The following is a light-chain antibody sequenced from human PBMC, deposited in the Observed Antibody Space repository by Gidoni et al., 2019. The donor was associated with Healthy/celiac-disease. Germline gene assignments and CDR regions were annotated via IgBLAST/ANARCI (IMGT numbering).Light chain of an antibody. V-gene: IGKV1-39*01. CDR2: AAS. J-gene: IGKJ1*01. Sequence: DIQMTQSPSSLSASVGVSVTITCRASQSISSYLNWYQQKPGKAPKLLIYAASSLQSGVPSRFSGSGSGTDFTLTISSLQPEDFATYYCQQSYSTPFAFGQGTKVEIK. CDR3: QQSYSTPFA. CDR1: QSISSY.